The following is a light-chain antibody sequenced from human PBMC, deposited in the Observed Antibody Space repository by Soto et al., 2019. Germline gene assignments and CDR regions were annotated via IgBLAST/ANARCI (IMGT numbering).Light chain of an antibody. V-gene: IGLV2-14*03. CDR1: SSDVGGYNY. CDR3: SSYTTSNTRQIV. Sequence: QSALTQPASVSGSPGQSITISCTGTSSDVGGYNYVSWYQHHPGKAPQLIIYDVSNRPSEVSIRFSGSKSDNTASLTISGLQPEDEADYHCSSYTTSNTRQIVFGTGTKLTVL. J-gene: IGLJ1*01. CDR2: DVS.